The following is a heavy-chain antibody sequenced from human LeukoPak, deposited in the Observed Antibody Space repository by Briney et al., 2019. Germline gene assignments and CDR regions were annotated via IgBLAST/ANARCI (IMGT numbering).Heavy chain of an antibody. Sequence: QTGGSLRLSCAASGFTFSGYAMSWVRQAPGKGLEWVSAISGSGGSTYYADSVKGRFTISRDNSKNTLYLQMNSLRAEDTAVYYCAKHTFIPPFSSGWYDGSPSFDYWGQGTLVTVSS. CDR3: AKHTFIPPFSSGWYDGSPSFDY. D-gene: IGHD6-19*01. V-gene: IGHV3-23*01. CDR1: GFTFSGYA. J-gene: IGHJ4*02. CDR2: ISGSGGST.